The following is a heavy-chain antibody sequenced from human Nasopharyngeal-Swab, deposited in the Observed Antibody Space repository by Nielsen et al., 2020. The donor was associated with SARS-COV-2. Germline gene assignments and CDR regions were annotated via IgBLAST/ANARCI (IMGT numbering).Heavy chain of an antibody. CDR3: TTSRGSYCSSTSCYPSGGVDAFDI. V-gene: IGHV1-8*03. D-gene: IGHD2-2*01. CDR2: MNPNSGNT. J-gene: IGHJ3*02. Sequence: WVRQAPGQGLEWMGWMNPNSGNTGYAQKFQGRVTITRNTSISTAYMELSSLRSEDTAVYYCTTSRGSYCSSTSCYPSGGVDAFDIWGQGTMVTVSS.